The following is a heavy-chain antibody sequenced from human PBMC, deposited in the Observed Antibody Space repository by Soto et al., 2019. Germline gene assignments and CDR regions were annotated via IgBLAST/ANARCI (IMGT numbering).Heavy chain of an antibody. CDR3: ARDPPDFNSGFDS. J-gene: IGHJ4*02. V-gene: IGHV6-1*01. D-gene: IGHD1-26*01. CDR1: GDSVSNNGAT. Sequence: SQTLSLTCAICGDSVSNNGATWNWIRQSPSRGLEWLGRAYYRSRWQYGYAPSVRSRITINPDTSKNQFSLHLSSVTPEDTAVYYCARDPPDFNSGFDSWGQGSLVTVSS. CDR2: AYYRSRWQY.